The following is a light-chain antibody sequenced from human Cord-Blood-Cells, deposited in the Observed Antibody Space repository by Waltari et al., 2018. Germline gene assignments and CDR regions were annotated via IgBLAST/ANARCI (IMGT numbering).Light chain of an antibody. V-gene: IGKV1-13*02. CDR2: DAS. CDR1: QGISSA. CDR3: QQFNSYPLT. Sequence: AIQLTHSPSSLSASVGDSVTITCRASQGISSALAWYQQKPGKAPKLLIYDASSLESGVPSRFSGSGSGTDFTLTISSLQPEDFATYYCQQFNSYPLTFGQGTRLEIK. J-gene: IGKJ5*01.